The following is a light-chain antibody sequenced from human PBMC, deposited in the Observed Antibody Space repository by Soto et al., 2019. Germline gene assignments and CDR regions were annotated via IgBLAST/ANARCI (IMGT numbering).Light chain of an antibody. Sequence: DFQMTQSPSSLSASVGDRVTSTCQARRPIGSHLNWYQQRSGQAPNLLIIDTSSLQGGFPSRFSGSGSGTEFTLTISSLQSEDFAVYYCQQYNNWPITFGQGTRLEIK. CDR2: DTS. J-gene: IGKJ5*01. V-gene: IGKV1-39*01. CDR1: RPIGSH. CDR3: QQYNNWPIT.